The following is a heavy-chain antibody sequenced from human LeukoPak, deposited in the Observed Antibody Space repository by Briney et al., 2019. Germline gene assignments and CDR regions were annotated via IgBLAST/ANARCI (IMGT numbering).Heavy chain of an antibody. D-gene: IGHD6-6*01. J-gene: IGHJ4*02. V-gene: IGHV4-59*12. Sequence: SETLSLTCTVSGGSISSYYWSWIRQPPGKGLEWIGYIYYSGSTNYNPSLKSRVTISVDTSKNQFSLKLSSVTAADTAVYYCAREKYYTSSSIDYWGQGTLVTVSS. CDR3: AREKYYTSSSIDY. CDR1: GGSISSYY. CDR2: IYYSGST.